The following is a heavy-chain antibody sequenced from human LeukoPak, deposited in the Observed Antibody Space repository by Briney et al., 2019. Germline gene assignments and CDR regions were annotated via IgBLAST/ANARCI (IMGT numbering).Heavy chain of an antibody. Sequence: GRSLRLSCAASGFTFSNHGMHWVRQAPGKGLEWVAVIWYDGSNKYYGDSVTGRFTISRDNSKNTLYLQIMSLRVEDTAVYYCARQVGSTRYYFDSWGQGTLVTVSS. CDR2: IWYDGSNK. D-gene: IGHD1-26*01. CDR3: ARQVGSTRYYFDS. J-gene: IGHJ4*02. CDR1: GFTFSNHG. V-gene: IGHV3-33*01.